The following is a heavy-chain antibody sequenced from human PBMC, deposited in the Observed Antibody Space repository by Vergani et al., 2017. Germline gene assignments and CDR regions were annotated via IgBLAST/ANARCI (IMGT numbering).Heavy chain of an antibody. CDR2: TWYDGNNK. CDR1: GFTFNQYG. J-gene: IGHJ5*02. V-gene: IGHV3-33*01. D-gene: IGHD1-14*01. Sequence: QVQLVESGGGVVQPGRSLRLSCAASGFTFNQYGMHWVRQAPGKGLEWVAVTWYDGNNKQYADSVKGRFTISRDNSKSTMYLQMNSLRDEDTGVYYCAGDWRLLYNRFDPGGQGTLVTVSS. CDR3: AGDWRLLYNRFDP.